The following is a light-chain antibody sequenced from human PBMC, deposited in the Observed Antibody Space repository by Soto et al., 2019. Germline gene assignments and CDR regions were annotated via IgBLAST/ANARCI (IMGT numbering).Light chain of an antibody. J-gene: IGLJ2*01. Sequence: SVLTQPPSASGTPGQRVTISCSGSSSNVGSNTVNWYQQLPGTAPKLLIYSNNQRPSGVPDRFSGSKSGTSASLAISGLRSEDEADYYCAAWDDSLNVVVFGGGTKLTVL. CDR1: SSNVGSNT. V-gene: IGLV1-44*01. CDR2: SNN. CDR3: AAWDDSLNVVV.